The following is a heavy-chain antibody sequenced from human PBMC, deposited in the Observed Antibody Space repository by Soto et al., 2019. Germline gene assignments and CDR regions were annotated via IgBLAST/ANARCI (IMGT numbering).Heavy chain of an antibody. V-gene: IGHV3-30*18. D-gene: IGHD3-10*01. CDR2: ISYDGSNK. CDR1: GFTFSRYG. J-gene: IGHJ3*02. Sequence: QVQLVESGGGVVQPGRSLRLSCAASGFTFSRYGMHWVRQAPGKGLEWVAVISYDGSNKYYADSVKGRFTISRDNSKNTLYLQMNSLRAEDTAVYYCAKGLWFGELPFDAFDIWGQGTMVTVSS. CDR3: AKGLWFGELPFDAFDI.